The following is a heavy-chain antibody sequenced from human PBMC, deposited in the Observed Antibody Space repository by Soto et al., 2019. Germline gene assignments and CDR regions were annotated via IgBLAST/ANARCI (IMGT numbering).Heavy chain of an antibody. CDR1: GDSISSGGYY. CDR3: VRDLLSGIVPLGVDV. V-gene: IGHV4-31*03. Sequence: PAETLSLPCTVSGDSISSGGYYWTWLRQHPERGLKRIGYVHSSGRIYYNSSLKSRVTISFDASENQFSLNGRSVTAADAAVYYCVRDLLSGIVPLGVDVGGQGTTVT. D-gene: IGHD1-20*01. J-gene: IGHJ6*02. CDR2: VHSSGRI.